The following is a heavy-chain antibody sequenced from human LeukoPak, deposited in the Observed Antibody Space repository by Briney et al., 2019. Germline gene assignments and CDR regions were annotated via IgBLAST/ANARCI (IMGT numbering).Heavy chain of an antibody. V-gene: IGHV1-2*02. J-gene: IGHJ5*02. D-gene: IGHD5-24*01. CDR1: GYTFTRYY. CDR2: INPNSGGT. Sequence: GASVKVSCKASGYTFTRYYMHWVRQAPGQGLEWMGWINPNSGGTNYAQKFQGRVTMTRDTSISTAYMELGRLRSDDTAMYFCTRDQGWLQLRDQSGFDPWGQGTLVTVSS. CDR3: TRDQGWLQLRDQSGFDP.